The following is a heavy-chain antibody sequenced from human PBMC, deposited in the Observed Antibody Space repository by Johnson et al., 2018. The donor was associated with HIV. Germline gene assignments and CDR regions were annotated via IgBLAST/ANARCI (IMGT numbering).Heavy chain of an antibody. D-gene: IGHD1-26*01. CDR3: ARDRIVGADYDAFDI. J-gene: IGHJ3*02. CDR2: ISSSGSTI. CDR1: GLTFSDDY. V-gene: IGHV3-11*04. Sequence: QVQLVESGGGLVKPGGSLRLSCAASGLTFSDDYMSWIRQAPGKGLEWVSYISSSGSTIYYADSVKGRFTISRDNSKNTLYLQMNSLRAEDTAVYHCARDRIVGADYDAFDIWGQGTMVTVSS.